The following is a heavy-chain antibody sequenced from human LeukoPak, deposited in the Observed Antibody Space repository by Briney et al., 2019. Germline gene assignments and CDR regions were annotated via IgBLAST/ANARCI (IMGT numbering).Heavy chain of an antibody. V-gene: IGHV1-69*13. CDR2: IIPIFGTA. CDR1: GGTFSSYA. J-gene: IGHJ5*02. D-gene: IGHD2/OR15-2a*01. CDR3: ARVEYQGFDP. Sequence: GASVKVSCKASGGTFSSYAISWVRQAPGQGLEWMGGIIPIFGTANYAQKFQGRVTITADESTSTAYMELSSLRSEDTAVYYCARVEYQGFDPWGQGTLVTVSS.